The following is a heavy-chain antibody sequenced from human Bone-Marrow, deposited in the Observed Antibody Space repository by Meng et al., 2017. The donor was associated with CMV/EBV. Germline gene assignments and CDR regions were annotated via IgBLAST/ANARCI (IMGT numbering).Heavy chain of an antibody. CDR2: ISSSSSYI. CDR3: GREGGMATIDY. D-gene: IGHD5-24*01. Sequence: GGSLRLSCAAWGFTFSSYDMHWVRQAPGKGLEWVSSISSSSSYIYYADSVKGRFTISRDNATNSLYLQMNSLRAEDTAVYYCGREGGMATIDYWGQGTLVTVSS. CDR1: GFTFSSYD. V-gene: IGHV3-21*01. J-gene: IGHJ4*02.